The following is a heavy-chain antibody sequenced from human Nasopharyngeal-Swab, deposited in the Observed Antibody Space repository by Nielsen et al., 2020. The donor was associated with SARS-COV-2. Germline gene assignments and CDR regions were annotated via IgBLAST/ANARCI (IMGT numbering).Heavy chain of an antibody. J-gene: IGHJ4*02. CDR2: INTDGSST. Sequence: GESLKISCAASGFTFSSYWMHWVRQAPGKGLVWVSRINTDGSSTSFADSVKGRFTIARDNSKNTLYLQMNSLRPEDSAIYYCAKLRPPPDYWGQGALVTVSS. CDR3: AKLRPPPDY. V-gene: IGHV3-74*01. CDR1: GFTFSSYW.